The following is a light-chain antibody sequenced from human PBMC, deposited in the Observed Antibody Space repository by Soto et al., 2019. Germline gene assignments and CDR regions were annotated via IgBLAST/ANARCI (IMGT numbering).Light chain of an antibody. Sequence: EIVMTQSPATLSVSPGERATLSCRASQSVSSNLAWYQQKPGQAPRLLIYGASTRATGIPARFSGSRSGTEFTLTISSLQPDDFATYYCQQYNSYETFGQGTKVEIK. J-gene: IGKJ1*01. CDR3: QQYNSYET. CDR1: QSVSSN. V-gene: IGKV3-15*01. CDR2: GAS.